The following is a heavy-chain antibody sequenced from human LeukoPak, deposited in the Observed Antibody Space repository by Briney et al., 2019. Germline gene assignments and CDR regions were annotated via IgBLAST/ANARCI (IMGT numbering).Heavy chain of an antibody. CDR3: ARAEGYCSGGGCYRLGMDV. D-gene: IGHD2-15*01. J-gene: IGHJ6*02. V-gene: IGHV4-59*01. CDR2: IYYSGST. CDR1: GGSISSYY. Sequence: SETLSLTCTVSGGSISSYYWSWIRQPPGKGLEWIGYIYYSGSTNYNPSLKSRVTISVDTSKNQFSLKLSSVTAADTAVYYCARAEGYCSGGGCYRLGMDVWGQGTTVTVSS.